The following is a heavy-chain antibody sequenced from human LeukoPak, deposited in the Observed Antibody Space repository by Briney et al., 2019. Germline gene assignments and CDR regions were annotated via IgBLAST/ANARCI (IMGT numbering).Heavy chain of an antibody. Sequence: GGSLRLSCAASGFTVSSKYINWVRQAPGKGLEWVSLIYGSTSVDYADSVKGRFTISRDNSMNTVYLQMNSLRAEDTAIYYCARLNFGDDYWGQGTLVAVSS. V-gene: IGHV3-66*01. CDR3: ARLNFGDDY. CDR2: IYGSTSV. D-gene: IGHD4-17*01. J-gene: IGHJ4*02. CDR1: GFTVSSKY.